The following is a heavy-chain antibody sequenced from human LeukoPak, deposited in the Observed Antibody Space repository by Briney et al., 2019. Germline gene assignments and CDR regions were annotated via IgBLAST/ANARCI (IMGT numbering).Heavy chain of an antibody. CDR1: GFTFSSYA. Sequence: GGSLRLSCAASGFTFSSYAMNWVRQAPGKGLEWVSTISGRGVSAYYADSVKGRFTISRDNSQNTLYLRMNSLRAEDTAIYCCARVWFGDSDAFDIWGQGTMVTVSS. V-gene: IGHV3-23*01. D-gene: IGHD3-10*01. CDR2: ISGRGVSA. J-gene: IGHJ3*02. CDR3: ARVWFGDSDAFDI.